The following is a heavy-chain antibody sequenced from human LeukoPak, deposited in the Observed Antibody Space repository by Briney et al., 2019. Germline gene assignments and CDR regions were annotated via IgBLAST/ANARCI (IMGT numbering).Heavy chain of an antibody. V-gene: IGHV3-23*01. CDR3: AKDMNYYGSGLADY. Sequence: GGSLRLSCAASGFTFSSYAMSWVRQAPAKGLEWVSAISGSGGSTYYADSVKGRFTISRDNSKNTLYLQMNSLRAEDTAVYYCAKDMNYYGSGLADYWGQGTLVTVSS. CDR2: ISGSGGST. D-gene: IGHD3-10*01. J-gene: IGHJ4*02. CDR1: GFTFSSYA.